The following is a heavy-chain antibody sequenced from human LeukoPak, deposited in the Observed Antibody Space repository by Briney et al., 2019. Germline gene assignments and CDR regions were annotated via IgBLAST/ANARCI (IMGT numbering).Heavy chain of an antibody. CDR1: GFTFGDYA. V-gene: IGHV3-49*04. J-gene: IGHJ4*02. Sequence: GGSLRLSCTASGFTFGDYAMSWVRQAPGKGLEWVGFIRSKAYGGTTEYAASVKGRFTISRDDSKSIAYLQMNSLKTEDTAVYYCTPSEEQLWLPPFFDYWGQGTLVTVSS. D-gene: IGHD5-18*01. CDR3: TPSEEQLWLPPFFDY. CDR2: IRSKAYGGTT.